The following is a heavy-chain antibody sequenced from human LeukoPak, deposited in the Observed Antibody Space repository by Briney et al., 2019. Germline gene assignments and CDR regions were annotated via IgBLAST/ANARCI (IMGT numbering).Heavy chain of an antibody. D-gene: IGHD5-18*01. CDR3: ASGGYPGEYFDY. CDR2: IIPIFGTA. J-gene: IGHJ4*02. Sequence: SVKVSCKASGGTFSSYAISWVRQAPGQGLEWMGGIIPIFGTANYAQKFQGRVTITADESTSTAYMELSSLRSEDTAVYYCASGGYPGEYFDYWGQGTLVTVSS. CDR1: GGTFSSYA. V-gene: IGHV1-69*13.